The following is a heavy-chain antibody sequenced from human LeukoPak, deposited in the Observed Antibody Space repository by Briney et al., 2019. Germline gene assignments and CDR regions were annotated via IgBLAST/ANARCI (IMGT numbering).Heavy chain of an antibody. D-gene: IGHD3-3*01. J-gene: IGHJ5*02. CDR2: IRYSGST. V-gene: IGHV4-30-4*07. Sequence: SQTLSLTCEVSGDSLSSGGYSWSWIRQPPGKGLEWIGYIRYSGSTYYNPSLKSRLTMSVEASKTQFSLKLSSVTAADTAVYYCARVSTIFGPSDPWGQGTLVTVSS. CDR1: GDSLSSGGYS. CDR3: ARVSTIFGPSDP.